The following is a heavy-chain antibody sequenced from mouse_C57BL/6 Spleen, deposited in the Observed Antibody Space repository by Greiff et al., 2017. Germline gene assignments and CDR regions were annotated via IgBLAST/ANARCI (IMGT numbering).Heavy chain of an antibody. CDR3: ARDGTGGFMDY. Sequence: VQLVESGGGLVKPGGSLKLSCAASGFTFSSYAMSWVRQTPEKRLEWVATISDGGSYTYYPDNVKGRFTISRDNAKNNLYLQMSHLKSEDTAMYYCARDGTGGFMDYWGQGTSVTVSS. CDR1: GFTFSSYA. V-gene: IGHV5-4*01. CDR2: ISDGGSYT. J-gene: IGHJ4*01.